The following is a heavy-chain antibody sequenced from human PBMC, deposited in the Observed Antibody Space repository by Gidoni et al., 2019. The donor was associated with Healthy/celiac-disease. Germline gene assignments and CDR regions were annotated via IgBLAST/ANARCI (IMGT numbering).Heavy chain of an antibody. V-gene: IGHV3-23*01. Sequence: EVQLLESGGGLVQPGGSLRLSCAASGFTFSSYAMSWLRQAPGTGLEWGSAISGSGVSTYYADSVKGRFTISRDNSKNTLCLKMNSLRAEDTAVYYCAKDRGSGWITMIVVVITPSFDYWGQGTLVTVSS. CDR1: GFTFSSYA. J-gene: IGHJ4*02. CDR2: ISGSGVST. CDR3: AKDRGSGWITMIVVVITPSFDY. D-gene: IGHD3-22*01.